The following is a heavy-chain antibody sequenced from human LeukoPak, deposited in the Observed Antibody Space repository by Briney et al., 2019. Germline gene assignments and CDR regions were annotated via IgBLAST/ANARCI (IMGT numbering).Heavy chain of an antibody. J-gene: IGHJ6*03. Sequence: SETLSLTCTVSGGSLNTPNYYWGWIRQTPGKGLEWIGNSGGTYYSPSLTSRVTISLDTSRNQFSLKLSSVTAADTAVYYCASVRKGYCSSTSCYAKGYYYYYMDVWGKGTTVTISS. CDR2: SGGT. D-gene: IGHD2-2*01. CDR1: GGSLNTPNYY. V-gene: IGHV4-39*07. CDR3: ASVRKGYCSSTSCYAKGYYYYYMDV.